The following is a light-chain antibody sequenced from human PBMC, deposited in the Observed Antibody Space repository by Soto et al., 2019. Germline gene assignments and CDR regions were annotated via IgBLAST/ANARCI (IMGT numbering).Light chain of an antibody. J-gene: IGKJ2*01. CDR1: QSISVW. V-gene: IGKV1-5*01. CDR3: QHYNSYPYT. CDR2: DAS. Sequence: DVQMTQSPSTLSASVGDRVTITCRASQSISVWLAWFQQKPGKAPKLLIYDASTLQSEVPSRFSGSGSGTEFTLTISRLQPDDFATYYCQHYNSYPYTFGQGTKVDIK.